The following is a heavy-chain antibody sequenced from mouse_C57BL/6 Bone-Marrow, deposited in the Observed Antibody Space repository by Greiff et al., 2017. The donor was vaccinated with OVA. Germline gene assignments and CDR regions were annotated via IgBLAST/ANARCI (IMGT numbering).Heavy chain of an antibody. CDR3: ARGSYYYGSSYGFAY. Sequence: EVQLQQSVAELVRPGASVKLSCTASGFNIKNTYMHWVKQRPEQGLEWIGRIDPANGNTKYAPKFQGKATITAYTSSNTAYLQLSSLTSADTAIYYCARGSYYYGSSYGFAYWGQGTLVTVSA. CDR2: IDPANGNT. CDR1: GFNIKNTY. D-gene: IGHD1-1*01. J-gene: IGHJ3*01. V-gene: IGHV14-3*01.